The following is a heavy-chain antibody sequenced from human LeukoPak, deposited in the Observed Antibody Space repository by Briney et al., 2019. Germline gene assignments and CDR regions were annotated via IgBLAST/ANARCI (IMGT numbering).Heavy chain of an antibody. CDR3: AHRQDILTGYYGYYFDY. J-gene: IGHJ4*02. CDR2: IYWNDDK. CDR1: GFSLSTSGVG. D-gene: IGHD3-9*01. V-gene: IGHV2-5*01. Sequence: SGPTLVNPTQTLTLTGTFSGFSLSTSGVGVGWICQPPGKALEWLALIYWNDDKRYSPSLKSRLTITKDTSKNQVVLTMTNMDPVDTATYYCAHRQDILTGYYGYYFDYWGQGTLVTVSS.